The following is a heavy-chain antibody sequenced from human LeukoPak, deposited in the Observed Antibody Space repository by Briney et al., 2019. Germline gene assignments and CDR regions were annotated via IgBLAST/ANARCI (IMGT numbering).Heavy chain of an antibody. CDR2: ISSSGSYI. Sequence: LGGSLRLSCAASGFTFTSHSMNWVRQAPGKGLEWVSSISSSGSYIHYADSLKGRFIISRDNAKNSLYLQMNSLRAEDTAVYYCARLQRETPDYWGQGTLVTVSS. CDR1: GFTFTSHS. D-gene: IGHD6-25*01. CDR3: ARLQRETPDY. V-gene: IGHV3-21*01. J-gene: IGHJ4*02.